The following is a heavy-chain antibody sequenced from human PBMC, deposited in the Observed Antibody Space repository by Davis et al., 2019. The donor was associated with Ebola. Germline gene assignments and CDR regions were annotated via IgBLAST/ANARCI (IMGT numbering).Heavy chain of an antibody. J-gene: IGHJ4*02. Sequence: PGGSLRLSCKGSGYSFTNYWIAWVRQMPGKGLEWMGIIYPGDSNVRYSPSFQGQVTISADTSISTAYLQWSNLKASDTAIYYCARQGCDYWGQGTLVTVSS. V-gene: IGHV5-51*01. CDR1: GYSFTNYW. CDR3: ARQGCDY. CDR2: IYPGDSNV.